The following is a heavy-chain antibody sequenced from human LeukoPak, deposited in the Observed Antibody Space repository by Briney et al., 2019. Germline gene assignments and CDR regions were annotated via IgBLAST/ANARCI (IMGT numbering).Heavy chain of an antibody. CDR1: GFTFSSYS. CDR3: ARARDTAMSPQMDV. J-gene: IGHJ6*04. CDR2: INQSGST. V-gene: IGHV4-34*01. D-gene: IGHD5-18*01. Sequence: GSLRLSCAASGFTFSSYSMNWVRQPPGKGLEWMGEINQSGSTNYNPSLKSRVTISVATSKNQFSLKLSSVTAADTAVYYCARARDTAMSPQMDVWGKGTTVTVSS.